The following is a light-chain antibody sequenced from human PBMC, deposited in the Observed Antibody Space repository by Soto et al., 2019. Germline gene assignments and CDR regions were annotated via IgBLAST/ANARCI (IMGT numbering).Light chain of an antibody. CDR2: EAS. V-gene: IGKV3-11*01. Sequence: EIVLTQSPATLSLSPGERATLSCRASQSISGFLAWYQQRPGQAPRLLIYEASNRATGIPARFSGSRSGTDFTLTLTSLEPEDSAVYSCQHRRDRHTFGQGTKLAI. CDR3: QHRRDRHT. J-gene: IGKJ2*01. CDR1: QSISGF.